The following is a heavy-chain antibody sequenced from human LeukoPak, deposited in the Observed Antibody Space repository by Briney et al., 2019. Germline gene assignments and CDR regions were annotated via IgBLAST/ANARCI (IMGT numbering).Heavy chain of an antibody. CDR2: INHSGST. J-gene: IGHJ5*02. V-gene: IGHV4-34*01. CDR3: AGGRGSSSSPAYRT. D-gene: IGHD6-6*01. CDR1: GGSFSGYY. Sequence: SETLSLTCAVYGGSFSGYYWSWIRKPPGKGLEWIGEINHSGSTNYNPSLKSRVTISVDTSKNQFSLKLSSVTAADTAVYYCAGGRGSSSSPAYRTWGQGTLVTVSS.